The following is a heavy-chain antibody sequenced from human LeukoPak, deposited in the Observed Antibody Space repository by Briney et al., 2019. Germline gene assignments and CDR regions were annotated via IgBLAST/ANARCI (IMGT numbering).Heavy chain of an antibody. V-gene: IGHV1-69*04. CDR2: IIPILGIA. CDR1: GGTFSSYA. Sequence: SVKVSCKAPGGTFSSYAISWVRQAPGQGLEWMGRIIPILGIANYAQKFQGRVTITADKSTSTAYMELSSLRSEDTAVYYCARFGLDTAMVHWGQGTLVTVSS. CDR3: ARFGLDTAMVH. D-gene: IGHD5-18*01. J-gene: IGHJ4*02.